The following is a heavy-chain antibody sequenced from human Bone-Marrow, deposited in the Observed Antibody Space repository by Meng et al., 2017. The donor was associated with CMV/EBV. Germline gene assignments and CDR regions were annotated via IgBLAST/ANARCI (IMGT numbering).Heavy chain of an antibody. V-gene: IGHV4-34*01. D-gene: IGHD2-2*01. J-gene: IGHJ6*02. Sequence: SKTLSLTCVVFGGFFSGYYWSWIRQPPGKGLEWIGEINHSGSTNYNPSLKSRVTRSVDTTKNQFSLKLSSVAAADTALYYCARGRNRYCSSASGLRGMDVWGQGTTVTVSS. CDR2: INHSGST. CDR3: ARGRNRYCSSASGLRGMDV. CDR1: GGFFSGYY.